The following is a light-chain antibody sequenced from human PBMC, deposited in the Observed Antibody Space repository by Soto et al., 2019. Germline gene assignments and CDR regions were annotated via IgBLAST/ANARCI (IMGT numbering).Light chain of an antibody. CDR3: QQYGSSTYT. V-gene: IGKV3-20*01. CDR2: GAC. Sequence: EIVLTQSPGTLSLSPGERAILSCRASQSFTSNYLAWYRNQPGQAPRLLIYGACSRATGIPHRFSGSGSGTDFTLIISGLEPQDSAVYYCQQYGSSTYTFGQRTKLEIK. CDR1: QSFTSNY. J-gene: IGKJ2*01.